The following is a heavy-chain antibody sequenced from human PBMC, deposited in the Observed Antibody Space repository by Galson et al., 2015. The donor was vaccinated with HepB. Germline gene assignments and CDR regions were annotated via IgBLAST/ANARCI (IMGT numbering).Heavy chain of an antibody. D-gene: IGHD1-1*01. J-gene: IGHJ6*02. V-gene: IGHV1-46*01. Sequence: SVKVSCKASGYTFTSYYMHWVRQAPGQGLEWMGIINPSGGSTSYAQKFQGRVTMTRDTSTSTVYMELSSLRSEDTAVYYCARDRIRRGYGMDVWGQGTTVTVSS. CDR2: INPSGGST. CDR1: GYTFTSYY. CDR3: ARDRIRRGYGMDV.